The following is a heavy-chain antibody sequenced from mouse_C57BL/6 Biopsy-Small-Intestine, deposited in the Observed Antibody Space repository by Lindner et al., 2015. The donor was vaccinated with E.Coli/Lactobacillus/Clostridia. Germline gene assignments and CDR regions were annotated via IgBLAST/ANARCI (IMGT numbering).Heavy chain of an antibody. V-gene: IGHV1-62-2*01. J-gene: IGHJ4*01. CDR2: FFPGSGSI. CDR3: ARHADPYYYGSRYYAMDY. Sequence: VQLQESGAELVKPGASVKLSCKASGYTFTEYTIHWVKQRSGQGLEWIGWFFPGSGSIKYNEKFKGKATLTADRSSSTVYMDLSSLTSEDSAVYFCARHADPYYYGSRYYAMDYWGQGTSVTVSS. D-gene: IGHD1-1*01. CDR1: GYTFTEYT.